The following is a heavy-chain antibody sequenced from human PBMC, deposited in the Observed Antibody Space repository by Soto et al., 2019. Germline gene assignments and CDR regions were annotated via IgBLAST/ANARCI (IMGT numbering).Heavy chain of an antibody. D-gene: IGHD5-12*01. J-gene: IGHJ4*02. Sequence: SETLSLTCTVSGGSISSGGYYWSWIRQHPGKGLEWIGYIYYSGSTYYNPSLKSRVTISVDTSKNQFSLKLSSVTAADTAVFYCARVGMATITFDYWGQGTLVTVSS. CDR2: IYYSGST. V-gene: IGHV4-31*03. CDR3: ARVGMATITFDY. CDR1: GGSISSGGYY.